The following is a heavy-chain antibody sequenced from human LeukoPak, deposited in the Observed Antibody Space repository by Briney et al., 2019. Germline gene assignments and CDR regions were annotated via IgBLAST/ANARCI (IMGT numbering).Heavy chain of an antibody. CDR3: ATDGPRAVAGTNWFDP. CDR1: GYTLTELS. Sequence: ASVTVSCKVSGYTLTELSMNWVRQAPGKGLEWMGGFDPEDGETIYAQKFQGRVTMTEDTSTDTAYMELSSLRSEDTAVYYCATDGPRAVAGTNWFDPWGQGTLVTVSS. J-gene: IGHJ5*02. D-gene: IGHD6-19*01. V-gene: IGHV1-24*01. CDR2: FDPEDGET.